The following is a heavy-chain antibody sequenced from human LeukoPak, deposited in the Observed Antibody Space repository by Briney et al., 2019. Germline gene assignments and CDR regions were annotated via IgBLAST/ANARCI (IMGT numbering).Heavy chain of an antibody. V-gene: IGHV1-2*02. CDR3: ARETYCGGDCLPDY. CDR1: GYTFTGYY. CDR2: INPNSGGT. J-gene: IGHJ4*02. Sequence: GASVKVSCKASGYTFTGYYMHWVRQAPGQGLEWMGWINPNSGGTNYAQKFQGRVTMTRDTSISTAYMELSRLRSDDTAVYYCARETYCGGDCLPDYWGQGTLVTVSS. D-gene: IGHD2-21*02.